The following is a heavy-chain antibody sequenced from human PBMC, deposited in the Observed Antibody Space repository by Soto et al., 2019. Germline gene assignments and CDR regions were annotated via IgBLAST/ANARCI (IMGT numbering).Heavy chain of an antibody. CDR3: ARSPYSSNWYYFDY. CDR1: GFTFSSYS. D-gene: IGHD6-13*01. V-gene: IGHV3-21*05. J-gene: IGHJ4*02. Sequence: PGGSLRLSCAASGFTFSSYSMNWMRQAPGKGLEWVSYISSSGSHTNYADSVKGRFTISRDNAKNSLSLQMDSLRAEDTAVYYCARSPYSSNWYYFDYWGQGALVTVS. CDR2: ISSSGSHT.